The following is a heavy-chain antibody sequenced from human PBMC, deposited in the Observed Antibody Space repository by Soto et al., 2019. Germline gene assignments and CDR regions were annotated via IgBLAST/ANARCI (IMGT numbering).Heavy chain of an antibody. V-gene: IGHV1-69*06. D-gene: IGHD1-20*01. CDR3: ATHPHHNWNPYDY. CDR1: GGTFSSYA. J-gene: IGHJ4*02. CDR2: IIPIFGTA. Sequence: SVKVSCKASGGTFSSYAISWVRQAPGQGLEWMGGIIPIFGTANYAQKFQGRVTITADKSTSTAYMELSSLRSEDTAVYYCATHPHHNWNPYDYWGQGTLVTVSS.